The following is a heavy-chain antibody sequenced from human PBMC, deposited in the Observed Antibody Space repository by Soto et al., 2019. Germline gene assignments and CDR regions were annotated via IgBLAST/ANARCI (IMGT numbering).Heavy chain of an antibody. V-gene: IGHV3-53*01. CDR3: ATWHEREHAYDV. CDR1: GLTVSGKKY. J-gene: IGHJ3*01. CDR2: LYDVDGS. Sequence: GGSLRLSCAASGLTVSGKKYVAWVRQAPGRGLEWVSALYDVDGSFYADSVKGRFTTSSDSSKTTVYLQMNGLRPDDTAVYYCATWHEREHAYDVWGQGTTVTVSS. D-gene: IGHD1-1*01.